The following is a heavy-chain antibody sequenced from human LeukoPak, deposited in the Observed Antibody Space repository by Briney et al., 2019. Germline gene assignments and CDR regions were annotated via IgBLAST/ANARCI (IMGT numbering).Heavy chain of an antibody. J-gene: IGHJ4*02. V-gene: IGHV3-23*01. D-gene: IGHD6-13*01. Sequence: GGSLRLSCAASGFTFSSYAMSWVRRAPGKGLEWVSAISGSGGSTYYADSVKGRFTISRDNSKNTLYLQMNSLRAEDTAVYYCAKGTYSSSWSDFDYWGQGTLVTVSS. CDR1: GFTFSSYA. CDR3: AKGTYSSSWSDFDY. CDR2: ISGSGGST.